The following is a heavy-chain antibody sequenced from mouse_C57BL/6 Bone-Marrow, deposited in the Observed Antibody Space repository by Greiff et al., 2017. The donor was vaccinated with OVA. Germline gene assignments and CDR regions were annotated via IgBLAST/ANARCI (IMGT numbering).Heavy chain of an antibody. Sequence: QVQLKQSGAELARPGASVKLSCKASGYTFTSYGISWVKQRTGQGLEWIGEIYPRSGNTYYNEKFKGKATLTADKSSSTAYMELRSLTSEDSAVYFCAPFRPTGFDYWGQGTTLTVSS. V-gene: IGHV1-81*01. CDR2: IYPRSGNT. CDR1: GYTFTSYG. CDR3: APFRPTGFDY. J-gene: IGHJ2*01.